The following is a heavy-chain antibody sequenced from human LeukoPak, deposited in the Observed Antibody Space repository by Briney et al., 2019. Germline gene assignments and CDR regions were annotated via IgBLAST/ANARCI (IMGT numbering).Heavy chain of an antibody. CDR1: GFTFSKYW. Sequence: ASLRLSCAASGFTFSKYWRLWFRQAPGKGLESVSRINTDGTGTTYSDSVKGRFTVSRDNADNTMFLQMNRVRDEATAVYYCATKQWLAPPPDSWGQGTPVTVSS. D-gene: IGHD6-19*01. J-gene: IGHJ4*02. V-gene: IGHV3-74*01. CDR3: ATKQWLAPPPDS. CDR2: INTDGTGT.